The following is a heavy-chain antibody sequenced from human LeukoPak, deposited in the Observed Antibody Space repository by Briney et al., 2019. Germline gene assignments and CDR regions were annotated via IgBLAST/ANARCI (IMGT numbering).Heavy chain of an antibody. CDR1: GYSISSGYY. Sequence: SETLSLTCAVSGYSISSGYYWGWIRQPPGKGLEWIGSMHHSGSTDYNPSLKRRVTISVDTSKNQFSLKLRSVTAADTAVYYCAGHSGYDILTGYYPWYFDYWGQGTLVTVSS. CDR2: MHHSGST. J-gene: IGHJ4*02. V-gene: IGHV4-38-2*01. CDR3: AGHSGYDILTGYYPWYFDY. D-gene: IGHD3-9*01.